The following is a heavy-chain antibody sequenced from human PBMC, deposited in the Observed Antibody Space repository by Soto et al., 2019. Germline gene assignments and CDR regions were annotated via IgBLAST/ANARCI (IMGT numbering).Heavy chain of an antibody. V-gene: IGHV4-34*01. Sequence: SETLSLTCAVYGGSFSGYYWSWIRQPPGKGLEWIGEINHSGSTNYNPSLKSRVTISVDTSKNQFSLKLSSVTAAGTAVYYCARLRRLVRGYYYYGMDVWGQGTTVTVSS. CDR3: ARLRRLVRGYYYYGMDV. D-gene: IGHD6-19*01. J-gene: IGHJ6*02. CDR2: INHSGST. CDR1: GGSFSGYY.